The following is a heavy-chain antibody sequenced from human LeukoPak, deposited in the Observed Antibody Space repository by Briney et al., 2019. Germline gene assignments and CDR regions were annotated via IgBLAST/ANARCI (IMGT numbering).Heavy chain of an antibody. D-gene: IGHD3-22*01. V-gene: IGHV4-34*01. Sequence: SETLSLTCAVYGGSFSGYYWSWIRQPPRKGLEWIGEINHSGSTNYNPSLKSRVTISVDTSKNQFSLKLTSVTAADTAVYYCARGVTMIVVVIHDWYFDLWGRGTLVTVSS. CDR2: INHSGST. J-gene: IGHJ2*01. CDR1: GGSFSGYY. CDR3: ARGVTMIVVVIHDWYFDL.